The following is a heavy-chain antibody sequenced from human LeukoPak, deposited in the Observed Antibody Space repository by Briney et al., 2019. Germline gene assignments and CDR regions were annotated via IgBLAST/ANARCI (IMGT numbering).Heavy chain of an antibody. Sequence: GGSLRLSCAASGFTLTSYAMRWVRQAPGKGLVWVSRISSDGSRAGYADSVKGRFTISRDNAKNTLYLQMNSLRAEDTAIYYCARELPREVTLDYWGQGTLVTVSS. V-gene: IGHV3-74*01. CDR1: GFTLTSYA. D-gene: IGHD2-21*02. J-gene: IGHJ4*02. CDR3: ARELPREVTLDY. CDR2: ISSDGSRA.